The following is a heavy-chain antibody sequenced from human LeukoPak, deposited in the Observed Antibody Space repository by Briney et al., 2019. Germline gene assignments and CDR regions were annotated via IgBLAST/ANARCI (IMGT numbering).Heavy chain of an antibody. V-gene: IGHV4-34*01. CDR2: INHSGST. CDR1: GGSFSGYY. D-gene: IGHD6-13*01. J-gene: IGHJ4*02. CDR3: ARGVAAADY. Sequence: SETLSLTCAVYGGSFSGYYWSWIRQPPGKGLEWIGEINHSGSTNYNPSLKSRVTISVDTSKNQFSLKLSSVTAADTAVYYCARGVAAADYWGQGTLVTVSS.